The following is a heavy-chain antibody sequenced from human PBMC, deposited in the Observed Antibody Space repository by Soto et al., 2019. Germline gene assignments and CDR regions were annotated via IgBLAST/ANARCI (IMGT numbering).Heavy chain of an antibody. CDR1: GGSISSGTYF. J-gene: IGHJ1*01. CDR2: IDYSGTT. V-gene: IGHV4-39*01. CDR3: ARHASNSGSYSEYFQH. Sequence: QLQLQESGPGLVKPSETLSLTCTVSGGSISSGTYFWGWIRQPPGKGLEWIGSIDYSGTTYYNTSLRAQATISVDTSKNQFSLSLSSVTAADTAVYYCARHASNSGSYSEYFQHWGQGTLVTVSS. D-gene: IGHD1-26*01.